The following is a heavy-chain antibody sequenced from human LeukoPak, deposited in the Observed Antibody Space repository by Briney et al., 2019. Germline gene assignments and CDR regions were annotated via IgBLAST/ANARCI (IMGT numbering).Heavy chain of an antibody. CDR1: GYTFTSYA. J-gene: IGHJ4*02. CDR3: ARARTIVATIHFDY. CDR2: INAGNGNT. D-gene: IGHD5-12*01. V-gene: IGHV1-3*01. Sequence: ASVKVSCKASGYTFTSYAMHWVRQAPGQRLEWLGWINAGNGNTKYSQKFQGRVTITRDTSASTAYMELSSLRSEDTAVYYCARARTIVATIHFDYWGQGTLVTVSS.